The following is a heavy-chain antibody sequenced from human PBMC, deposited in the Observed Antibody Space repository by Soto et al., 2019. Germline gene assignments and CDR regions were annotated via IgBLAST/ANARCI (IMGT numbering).Heavy chain of an antibody. CDR1: GFTFSSYA. CDR3: ARDLTEQNPYYDFWSGYSGFNP. Sequence: GGSLRLSCAASGFTFSSYAMHWVRQAPGKGLEWVAVISYDGSNKYYADSVKGRFTISRDNSKNTLYLQMNSLRAEDTAVYYCARDLTEQNPYYDFWSGYSGFNPWGQGTLVTVSS. V-gene: IGHV3-30-3*01. CDR2: ISYDGSNK. D-gene: IGHD3-3*01. J-gene: IGHJ5*02.